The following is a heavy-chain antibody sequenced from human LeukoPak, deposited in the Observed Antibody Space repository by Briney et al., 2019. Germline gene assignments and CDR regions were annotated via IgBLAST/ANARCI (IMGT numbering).Heavy chain of an antibody. Sequence: ASVKVSCKASGYTFSGYYIHWVRQAPGQGLEWMGWINPNSGGTNYAQRFQGRVTMTRDTSISTAYMELSRLRSDDTAVYYCTQTLYYGDDYWGQGTLVTVSS. J-gene: IGHJ4*02. D-gene: IGHD3-10*01. CDR2: INPNSGGT. V-gene: IGHV1-2*02. CDR1: GYTFSGYY. CDR3: TQTLYYGDDY.